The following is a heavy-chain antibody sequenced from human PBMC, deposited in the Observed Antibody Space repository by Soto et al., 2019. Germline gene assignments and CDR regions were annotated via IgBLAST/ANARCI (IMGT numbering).Heavy chain of an antibody. CDR1: GYTFTSYY. D-gene: IGHD4-4*01. V-gene: IGHV1-46*01. CDR3: ARNTHRTTLKFRSYYYGMDV. CDR2: INPSGGST. J-gene: IGHJ6*02. Sequence: ASVKVSCKAYGYTFTSYYMHWVRQAPGQGLEGMGIINPSGGSTSYAQKIQGRVTMNRDTSTSTVYMELSSLRSEETAVYYCARNTHRTTLKFRSYYYGMDVWGQGTTVTVSS.